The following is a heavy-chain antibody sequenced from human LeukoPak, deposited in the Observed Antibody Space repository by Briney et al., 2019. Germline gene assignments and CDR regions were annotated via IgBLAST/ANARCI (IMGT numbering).Heavy chain of an antibody. J-gene: IGHJ4*02. CDR1: GGSFSASY. CDR3: ARGPGGYDYVWGSYRYTYYFDY. CDR2: INHSGST. V-gene: IGHV4-34*01. D-gene: IGHD3-16*02. Sequence: SETLSLTCAVYGGSFSASYWSWIRQPPNKGLEWIGEINHSGSTNYNPSLKSRVTISVDTSKNQFSLKLSSVTAADTAVYYCARGPGGYDYVWGSYRYTYYFDYWGQGTLVTVSS.